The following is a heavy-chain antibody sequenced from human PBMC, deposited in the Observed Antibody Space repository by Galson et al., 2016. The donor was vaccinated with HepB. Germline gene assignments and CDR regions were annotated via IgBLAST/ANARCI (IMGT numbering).Heavy chain of an antibody. CDR3: ARGPPTVEAISALLDY. CDR2: INNDGSST. V-gene: IGHV3-74*01. J-gene: IGHJ4*02. CDR1: RFTFSSYW. D-gene: IGHD1-26*01. Sequence: LRLSCAASRFTFSSYWMYWVRQAPGKGLVWVSRINNDGSSTSYADSVKGRFTISRDNAKNTLYLQMNSLRAEDTAVYYCARGPPTVEAISALLDYWGQGTLVTVSS.